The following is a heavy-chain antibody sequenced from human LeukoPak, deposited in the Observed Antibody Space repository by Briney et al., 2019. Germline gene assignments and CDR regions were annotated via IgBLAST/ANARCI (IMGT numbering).Heavy chain of an antibody. D-gene: IGHD3-10*01. CDR3: ARSSMVRGAPAYYFDY. Sequence: ASVKVSCKASGYTFTSYYMLWVRQAPGQGLEWMGIINPSGGSTSYAQKFQGRVTMTRDTSTSTVYMELSSLRSEDTAVYYCARSSMVRGAPAYYFDYWGQGTLVTVSS. V-gene: IGHV1-46*01. CDR1: GYTFTSYY. CDR2: INPSGGST. J-gene: IGHJ4*02.